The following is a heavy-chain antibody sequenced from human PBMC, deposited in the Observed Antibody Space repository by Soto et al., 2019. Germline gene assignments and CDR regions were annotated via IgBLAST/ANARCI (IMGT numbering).Heavy chain of an antibody. Sequence: VVSLRLYCAASGFTFSIYSMNWVRQAPGKGLEWVSSSSGSGNYTHYADFLRGRFTISRDNAKTSLYLHMNSLRAEDTAVYYCAREGITNYSEYYFHSSGPGTVVTVYS. CDR1: GFTFSIYS. CDR3: AREGITNYSEYYFHS. CDR2: SSGSGNYT. J-gene: IGHJ4*02. D-gene: IGHD4-4*01. V-gene: IGHV3-21*01.